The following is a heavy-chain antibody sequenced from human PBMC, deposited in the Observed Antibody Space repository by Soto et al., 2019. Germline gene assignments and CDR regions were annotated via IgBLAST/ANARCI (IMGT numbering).Heavy chain of an antibody. J-gene: IGHJ5*02. CDR3: ATHPYGSGSWVSNWFDP. Sequence: SETLSLTCTVSKDSLSSYDGSRMRQPPGKGLEWIGYIFYSGRTNYNPSLQSRVSISAVPSKNQFSLRLKSVTAADTAMYYCATHPYGSGSWVSNWFDPWGQGILVTVSS. CDR2: IFYSGRT. V-gene: IGHV4-59*08. CDR1: KDSLSSYD. D-gene: IGHD3-10*01.